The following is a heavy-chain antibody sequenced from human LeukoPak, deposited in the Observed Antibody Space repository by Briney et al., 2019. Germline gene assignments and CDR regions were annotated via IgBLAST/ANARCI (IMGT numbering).Heavy chain of an antibody. CDR1: GDSISSGSYY. Sequence: ASETLSLTCTVSGDSISSGSYYWSWIRQPPGKGLEWIGYIYYSGSTNYNPSLKSRVTISVDTSKNQFSLKLSSVTAADTAVYYCARLVVRGGEDYWGQGTLVTVSS. D-gene: IGHD3-10*01. V-gene: IGHV4-61*01. J-gene: IGHJ4*02. CDR3: ARLVVRGGEDY. CDR2: IYYSGST.